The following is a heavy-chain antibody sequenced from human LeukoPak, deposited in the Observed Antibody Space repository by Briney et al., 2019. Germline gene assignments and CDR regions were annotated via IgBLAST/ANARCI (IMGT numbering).Heavy chain of an antibody. Sequence: GGFLRLSCAASGFTFSSYGMHWVRQAPGKGLEWVAVIWYDGSNKYYADSVKGRFTISRDNSKNTLFLQMNSLRSEDTAVYYCARWGIYAEARFDYWGQGTLVTASS. D-gene: IGHD2/OR15-2a*01. CDR2: IWYDGSNK. J-gene: IGHJ4*02. V-gene: IGHV3-33*01. CDR1: GFTFSSYG. CDR3: ARWGIYAEARFDY.